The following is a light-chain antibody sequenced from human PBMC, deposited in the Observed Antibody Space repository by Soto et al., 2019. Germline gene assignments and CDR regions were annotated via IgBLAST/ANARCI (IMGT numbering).Light chain of an antibody. J-gene: IGKJ1*01. CDR1: QSVSSSY. Sequence: ERVLTSSAGVSSISQGEIATLSCRASQSVSSSYLAWYQQKPGQAPRLLIYGASSRATGIPDRFSGSGSGTDFTLTISRLEPEDFAVYYCQQYGSSPRTFGQGSKVDIK. CDR2: GAS. V-gene: IGKV3-20*01. CDR3: QQYGSSPRT.